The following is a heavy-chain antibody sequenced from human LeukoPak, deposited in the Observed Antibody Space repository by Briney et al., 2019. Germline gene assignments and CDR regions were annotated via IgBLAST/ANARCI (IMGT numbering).Heavy chain of an antibody. V-gene: IGHV4-34*01. CDR1: GGSFSCYY. CDR3: ARGVDSIWYEDY. J-gene: IGHJ4*02. Sequence: SETLSLTCAVYGGSFSCYYWSWIRQPPGKGLEWVGEINHSGSTNYNPSLKSRVTISVDTSKNQCSLKLSSVTAADTAVYYCARGVDSIWYEDYWGEGTLVTLSS. D-gene: IGHD6-13*01. CDR2: INHSGST.